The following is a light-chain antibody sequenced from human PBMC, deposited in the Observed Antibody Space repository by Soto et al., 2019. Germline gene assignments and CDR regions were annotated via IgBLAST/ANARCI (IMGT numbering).Light chain of an antibody. V-gene: IGLV2-14*01. CDR2: EVS. CDR3: SSYTSSSTLWV. Sequence: QSALTQPASVSGSPGQSITISCTGTSSDAGGYNYVSWYQQHPGKAPKLMIYEVSNRPSGVSNRFSGSKSGNTASLTISGLPAEGEADYYCSSYTSSSTLWVFGTGTKLTVL. J-gene: IGLJ1*01. CDR1: SSDAGGYNY.